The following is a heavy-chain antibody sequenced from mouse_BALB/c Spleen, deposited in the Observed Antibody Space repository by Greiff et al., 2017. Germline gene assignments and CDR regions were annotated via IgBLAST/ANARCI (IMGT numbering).Heavy chain of an antibody. Sequence: EVLLVESGPGLVKPSPSLSLTCSVTGYSITSGYYWYWIRPFPGNKLEWMGYISYDGSNNYNPSLKNRISITADTSKNQYFLKLNSVTTEDTATYYCAATVVQYYFDYWGQGTTLTVSS. CDR3: AATVVQYYFDY. D-gene: IGHD1-1*01. J-gene: IGHJ2*01. V-gene: IGHV3-6*02. CDR1: GYSITSGYY. CDR2: ISYDGSN.